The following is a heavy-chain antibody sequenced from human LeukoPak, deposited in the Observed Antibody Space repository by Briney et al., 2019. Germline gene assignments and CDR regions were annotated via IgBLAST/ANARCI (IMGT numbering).Heavy chain of an antibody. CDR3: ARTQGYCSSTSCHAPRLDY. CDR2: IKQDGSEK. V-gene: IGHV3-7*01. J-gene: IGHJ4*02. Sequence: GGSLRLSCAASGFTFSSYAMSWVRQAPGKGLEWVANIKQDGSEKYYVDSVKGRFTISRDNAKNSLYLQMNSLRAEDTAVYYCARTQGYCSSTSCHAPRLDYWGQGTLVTVSS. CDR1: GFTFSSYA. D-gene: IGHD2-2*01.